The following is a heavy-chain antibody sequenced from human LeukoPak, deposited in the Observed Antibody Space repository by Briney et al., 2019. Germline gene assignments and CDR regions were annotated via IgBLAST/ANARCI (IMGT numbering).Heavy chain of an antibody. Sequence: DPGGSLTLSCAPSGFTFSSYEMNWVRQAPGKGLEWVSGISPRGDIKYYADSVKRRFTISRDNSKKTLYLELSSLTGEDTAVYYCATDDAWIRFGEWSQGTLVTVSS. V-gene: IGHV3-23*01. CDR2: ISPRGDIK. CDR3: ATDDAWIRFGE. CDR1: GFTFSSYE. J-gene: IGHJ4*02. D-gene: IGHD3-10*01.